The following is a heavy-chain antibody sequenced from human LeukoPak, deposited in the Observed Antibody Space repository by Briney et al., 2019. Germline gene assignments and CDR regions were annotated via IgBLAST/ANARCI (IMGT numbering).Heavy chain of an antibody. V-gene: IGHV3-7*01. CDR3: ARGLWFGELGFDY. Sequence: QSGGSLRLSCTASGFTFSSYWMSWVRQAPGKGLEWVANIKQDESEKFYVDSVKGRFTISRDNAKNSLYLQMNSLRAEDTAVYYCARGLWFGELGFDYWGQGTLVTVSS. D-gene: IGHD3-10*01. CDR1: GFTFSSYW. J-gene: IGHJ4*02. CDR2: IKQDESEK.